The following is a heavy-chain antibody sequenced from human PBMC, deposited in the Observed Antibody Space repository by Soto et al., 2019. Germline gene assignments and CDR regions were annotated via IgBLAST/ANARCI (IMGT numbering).Heavy chain of an antibody. J-gene: IGHJ5*02. CDR3: ARGYCTATICDPWFDP. CDR2: IYPGDSDT. CDR1: GYAFSSYW. V-gene: IGHV5-51*01. D-gene: IGHD2-8*02. Sequence: PGESLKISCQGSGYAFSSYWIAWGRQMPGKGLEWRGIIYPGDSDTRYSPSFQGQVTISVDKSITTAYLQWSSLKASDTAMYYCARGYCTATICDPWFDPWGQGTLVTVSS.